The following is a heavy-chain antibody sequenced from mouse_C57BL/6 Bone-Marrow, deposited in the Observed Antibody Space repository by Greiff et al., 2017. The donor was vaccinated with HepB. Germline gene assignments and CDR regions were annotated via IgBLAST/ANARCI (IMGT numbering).Heavy chain of an antibody. Sequence: QVQLKQPGAELVRPGSSVKLSCKASGYTFTSYWMHWVKQRPIQGLEWIGNIDPSDSETHYNQKFKDKATLTVDKSSSTAYMQLSSLTSEDSAVYYCARRSPYYYGSSHWYFDVWGTGTTVTVSS. V-gene: IGHV1-52*01. D-gene: IGHD1-1*01. J-gene: IGHJ1*03. CDR2: IDPSDSET. CDR1: GYTFTSYW. CDR3: ARRSPYYYGSSHWYFDV.